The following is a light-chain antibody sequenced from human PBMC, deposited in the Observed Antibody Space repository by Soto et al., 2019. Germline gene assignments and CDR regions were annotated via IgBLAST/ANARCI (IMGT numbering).Light chain of an antibody. Sequence: IVMTQSPATLSVAPVGTGTFFYWSSQGISKKVAWDQHKPGQAPRRLISAVSTGATGVPARFSGSGAGTEFTLTINSLQSEDWATYYCQQYHTGPGTFGGGTKV. V-gene: IGKV3-15*01. CDR3: QQYHTGPGT. CDR2: AVS. CDR1: QGISKK. J-gene: IGKJ4*01.